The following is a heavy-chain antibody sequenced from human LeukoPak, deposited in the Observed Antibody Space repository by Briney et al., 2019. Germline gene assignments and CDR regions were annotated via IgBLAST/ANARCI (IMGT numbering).Heavy chain of an antibody. V-gene: IGHV4-4*07. Sequence: SETLSLTXTVSGGSISSYYWSWIRQPAGKGLEWIGRIYTSGSTNYNPSLKSRVTMSVDTSKNQFSLKLNSVTAADTAVYYCARDHRTIFGVVIHYYFDYWGQGTLVTVSS. CDR3: ARDHRTIFGVVIHYYFDY. CDR1: GGSISSYY. J-gene: IGHJ4*02. CDR2: IYTSGST. D-gene: IGHD3-3*01.